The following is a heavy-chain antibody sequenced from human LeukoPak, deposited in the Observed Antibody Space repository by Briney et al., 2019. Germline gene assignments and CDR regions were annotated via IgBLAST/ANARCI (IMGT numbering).Heavy chain of an antibody. V-gene: IGHV3-30*18. CDR3: AKDTSSWCNWFDP. CDR2: ISYDGSDK. D-gene: IGHD6-13*01. J-gene: IGHJ5*02. CDR1: GFTFSSYG. Sequence: GGSLRLSCAASGFTFSSYGMHWARQAPGKGLEWVAVISYDGSDKSYADSVKGRFTISRDNSKNTLFLQMNSLRAEDTAVYYCAKDTSSWCNWFDPWGQGTLVTVSS.